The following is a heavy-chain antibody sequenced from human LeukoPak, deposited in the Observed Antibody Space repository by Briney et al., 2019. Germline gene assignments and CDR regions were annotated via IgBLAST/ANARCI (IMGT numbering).Heavy chain of an antibody. CDR3: ARGNYVDWFDP. D-gene: IGHD1-7*01. J-gene: IGHJ5*02. CDR1: GGSFSNHY. V-gene: IGHV4-59*11. CDR2: IYHTGST. Sequence: SETLSLTCTVSGGSFSNHYWSWIRQPPGKGLEWIGFIYHTGSTYYNPSLKSQVTISVDTSKNHVSLKLSSVTAADTAVYYCARGNYVDWFDPWGQGTQVTVSS.